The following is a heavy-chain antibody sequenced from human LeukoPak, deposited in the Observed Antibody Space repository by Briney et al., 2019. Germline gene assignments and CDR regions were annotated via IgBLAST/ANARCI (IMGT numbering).Heavy chain of an antibody. J-gene: IGHJ4*02. D-gene: IGHD4-11*01. CDR3: ATFIVTHTYYLDY. V-gene: IGHV4-39*01. Sequence: PSETLSLTCTVSGGSISSSSYYWGWIRQPPGKGLEWIGSIYYSGSTYYNPSLKSRVTISVDTSKNQFSLKLNSVTAADTAVYHCATFIVTHTYYLDYWGQGTLVTVSS. CDR1: GGSISSSSYY. CDR2: IYYSGST.